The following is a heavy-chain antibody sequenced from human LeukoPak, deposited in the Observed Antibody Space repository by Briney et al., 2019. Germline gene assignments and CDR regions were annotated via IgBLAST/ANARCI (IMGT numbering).Heavy chain of an antibody. CDR1: GFTFSSYW. Sequence: LPGGSLRLSCAASGFTFSSYWMHWVRQAPGKGLVWVSRINTDGSSTTYADSVKGRFTISRDNAKNTLYLQMNSLRAEDTAVYYCARTDVVVPAARYWGQGTLVTVSS. CDR3: ARTDVVVPAARY. D-gene: IGHD2-2*01. V-gene: IGHV3-74*01. J-gene: IGHJ4*02. CDR2: INTDGSST.